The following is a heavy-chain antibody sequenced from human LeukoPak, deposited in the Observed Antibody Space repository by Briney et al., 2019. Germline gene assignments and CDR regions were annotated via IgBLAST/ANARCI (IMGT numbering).Heavy chain of an antibody. CDR3: ARGRPHGNDY. D-gene: IGHD4-23*01. Sequence: GGSLRLSCVASGFTFSSYSLNWVRQTPGKGLEWVSSISSTGSYIYYAESVEGRFTISRDNSRSSLYLQMNSLRVEDTAVYYCARGRPHGNDYWGQGTLVTVSS. CDR1: GFTFSSYS. J-gene: IGHJ4*02. CDR2: ISSTGSYI. V-gene: IGHV3-21*01.